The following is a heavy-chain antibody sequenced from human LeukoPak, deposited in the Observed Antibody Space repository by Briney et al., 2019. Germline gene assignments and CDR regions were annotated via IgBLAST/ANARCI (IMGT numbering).Heavy chain of an antibody. CDR1: GFTFNDYI. D-gene: IGHD3-3*01. J-gene: IGHJ6*02. Sequence: PGGSLRLSCAASGFTFNDYIIHWVRQAPGKGLEWVALISYDGSSVYYADSVKGRFTISRDNSKNTLYLQMNSLRVEDTAVYYCARKGGSRFLGRYKYYGLDVWGQGTTVTVS. CDR2: ISYDGSSV. V-gene: IGHV3-30*04. CDR3: ARKGGSRFLGRYKYYGLDV.